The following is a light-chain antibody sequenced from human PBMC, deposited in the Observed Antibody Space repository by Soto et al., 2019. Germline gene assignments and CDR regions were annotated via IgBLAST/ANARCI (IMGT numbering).Light chain of an antibody. V-gene: IGKV3-11*01. Sequence: EIVMTQSPATLSVSPGERATLSCRASQSVSSNLAWYQQKPGQAPRLLIYAASNRATGIPDRFSGSGSGTDFTLTISSLEPEDFAVYYCQHRIMWPTTFGQGTK. CDR2: AAS. CDR3: QHRIMWPTT. J-gene: IGKJ1*01. CDR1: QSVSSN.